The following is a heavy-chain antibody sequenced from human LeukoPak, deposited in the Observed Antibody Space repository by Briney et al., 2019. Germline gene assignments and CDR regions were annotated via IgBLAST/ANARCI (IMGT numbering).Heavy chain of an antibody. CDR3: ARGGKYYYGSGFFDY. Sequence: SETLSHTCTVSGGSISSSSYYWGWIRQPPGKGLEWIGSIYYSGSTYYNPSLKSRVTISVDTSKNQFSLKLSSVTAADTAVYYCARGGKYYYGSGFFDYWGQGTLVTVSS. CDR1: GGSISSSSYY. V-gene: IGHV4-39*07. CDR2: IYYSGST. J-gene: IGHJ4*02. D-gene: IGHD3-10*01.